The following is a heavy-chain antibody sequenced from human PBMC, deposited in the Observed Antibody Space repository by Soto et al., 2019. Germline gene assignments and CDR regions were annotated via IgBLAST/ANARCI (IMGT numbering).Heavy chain of an antibody. Sequence: XVFLSLSCAASGFTFSSNYMSWVRQAPGKGLEWVSVIYSGGSTYYADSVKGRFTISRDNSKNTLYLQMNSLRAEDTAVYYCEIRYCSGGSCYGIGPYYWGQGTLVTVYS. CDR2: IYSGGST. V-gene: IGHV3-53*01. CDR3: EIRYCSGGSCYGIGPYY. CDR1: GFTFSSNY. D-gene: IGHD2-15*01. J-gene: IGHJ4*02.